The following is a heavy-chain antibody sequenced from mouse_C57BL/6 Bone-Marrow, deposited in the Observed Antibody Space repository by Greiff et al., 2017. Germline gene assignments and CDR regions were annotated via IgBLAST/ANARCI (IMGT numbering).Heavy chain of an antibody. Sequence: VKLQESGAELVRPGASVTLSCKASGYTFTDYEMHWVKQTPVHGLEWIGVIDPETGGTASNQKFKGKAILTADKYSSTAYMELRILTSEDSAVYYCTRELENYYGSSYGFAYWGQGTLVTVSA. CDR3: TRELENYYGSSYGFAY. V-gene: IGHV1-15*01. CDR2: IDPETGGT. CDR1: GYTFTDYE. J-gene: IGHJ3*01. D-gene: IGHD1-1*01.